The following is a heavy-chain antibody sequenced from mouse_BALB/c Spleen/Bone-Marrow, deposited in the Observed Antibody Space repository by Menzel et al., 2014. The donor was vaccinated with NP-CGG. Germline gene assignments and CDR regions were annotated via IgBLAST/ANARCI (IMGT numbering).Heavy chain of an antibody. D-gene: IGHD4-1*01. CDR2: IRSKSNNYAT. J-gene: IGHJ3*01. Sequence: EVQRVESGGGLVQPKGSLKLSCAASGFTFNTYAMHWVCQAPGKGLEWVARIRSKSNNYATYYADSVKDRFTISRDDSQSMLYLQMNNLKTEDTAMYCCVREGPGTWFAYWGQGTLVTVSA. CDR1: GFTFNTYA. CDR3: VREGPGTWFAY. V-gene: IGHV10-3*03.